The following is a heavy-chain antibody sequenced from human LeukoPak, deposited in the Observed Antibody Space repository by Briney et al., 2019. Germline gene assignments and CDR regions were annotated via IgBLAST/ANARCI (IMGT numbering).Heavy chain of an antibody. Sequence: GGSLRLSCATSGFTFSSYEMNWVRQAPGKGLEWISYITTSGTSAYYADSVKGRFTISRDNGKTALSLQMNSLRAEDTAVYYCVVHSATSCYWGQGTLVTVSS. D-gene: IGHD1-26*01. CDR1: GFTFSSYE. J-gene: IGHJ4*02. CDR3: VVHSATSCY. CDR2: ITTSGTSA. V-gene: IGHV3-48*03.